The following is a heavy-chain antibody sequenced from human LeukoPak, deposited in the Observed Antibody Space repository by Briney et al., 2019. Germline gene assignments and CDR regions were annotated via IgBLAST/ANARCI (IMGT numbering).Heavy chain of an antibody. J-gene: IGHJ3*02. CDR1: GFTFSSYG. Sequence: GGSLRLSCAASGFTFSSYGMHWVRQAPGKGLEWVANIKQDGSEKYYVDSVKGRFTISRDNAKNSLYLQMNSLRAEDTAVYYCARGGVAIDAFDIWGQGTMVTVSS. V-gene: IGHV3-7*03. CDR3: ARGGVAIDAFDI. D-gene: IGHD5-12*01. CDR2: IKQDGSEK.